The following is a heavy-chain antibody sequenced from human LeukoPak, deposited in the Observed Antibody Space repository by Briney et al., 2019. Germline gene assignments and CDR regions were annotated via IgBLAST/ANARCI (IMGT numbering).Heavy chain of an antibody. V-gene: IGHV3-7*01. J-gene: IGHJ4*02. CDR2: IKQDGSEK. CDR1: GFSFSSFW. D-gene: IGHD1-26*01. Sequence: GGSLRLSCAASGFSFSSFWMSWVRQAPGKGLEWVANIKQDGSEKYYVDSVKGRFTISRDNAKNSVYLQMNSLRAEDTALYFCARAGIRKAPFDYWGQGTLVTVSS. CDR3: ARAGIRKAPFDY.